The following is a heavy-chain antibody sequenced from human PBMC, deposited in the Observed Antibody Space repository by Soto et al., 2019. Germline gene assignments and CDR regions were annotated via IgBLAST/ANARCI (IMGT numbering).Heavy chain of an antibody. D-gene: IGHD1-1*01. Sequence: EVHLLESGGDLVHRGGSLRLSCAASGFIFSNYAMSWVRQSPGKWLEWVSSISGSGATTYYPDSVKGRFTISRDNSKNTLYLQMNNLRAEDTAVYYCAKGGIPRRYNIPKVDFDSWGQGSLVTVSS. J-gene: IGHJ4*02. CDR1: GFIFSNYA. CDR2: ISGSGATT. CDR3: AKGGIPRRYNIPKVDFDS. V-gene: IGHV3-23*01.